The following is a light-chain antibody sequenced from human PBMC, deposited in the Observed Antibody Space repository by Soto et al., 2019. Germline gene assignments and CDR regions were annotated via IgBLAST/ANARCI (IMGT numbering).Light chain of an antibody. CDR1: QSISSW. CDR2: DAS. CDR3: QHYNSYSEA. V-gene: IGKV1-5*01. Sequence: DIQMIHSPSTLSASVGDRVTITCRASQSISSWLAWYQQKPGKAPKLLIYDASSLESGVPSRFSGSGSGTEFTLTISSLQPDDFATYYCQHYNSYSEAFGQGTRLANK. J-gene: IGKJ5*01.